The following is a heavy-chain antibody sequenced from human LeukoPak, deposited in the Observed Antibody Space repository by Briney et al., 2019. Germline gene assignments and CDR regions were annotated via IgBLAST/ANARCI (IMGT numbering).Heavy chain of an antibody. J-gene: IGHJ4*01. D-gene: IGHD3-22*01. V-gene: IGHV3-33*01. CDR1: GFTFSSYG. CDR2: IWYDGSNK. CDR3: ARGPGSSGGAFVGDY. Sequence: GGSLRLSCAASGFTFSSYGMHWVRQAPGKGLEWVAVIWYDGSNKYYADSVKGRFSISRDNAKSILYLQMNSLRVEDTAIYYCARGPGSSGGAFVGDYWGLGTLVTVSS.